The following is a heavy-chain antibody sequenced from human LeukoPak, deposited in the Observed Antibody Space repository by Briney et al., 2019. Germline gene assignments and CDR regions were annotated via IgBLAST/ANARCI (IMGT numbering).Heavy chain of an antibody. CDR2: ISSSSSTI. D-gene: IGHD3-22*01. V-gene: IGHV3-48*01. CDR3: ARVAVTVTPIVVVIYLVDY. CDR1: GFAFSSYS. Sequence: GGSLRLSCAASGFAFSSYSMSWVRQAPGKGLEWVSYISSSSSTIYYADSVKGRFTISRDNAKNSLYLQMNSLRAEDTAVYYCARVAVTVTPIVVVIYLVDYWGQGTLVTVSS. J-gene: IGHJ4*02.